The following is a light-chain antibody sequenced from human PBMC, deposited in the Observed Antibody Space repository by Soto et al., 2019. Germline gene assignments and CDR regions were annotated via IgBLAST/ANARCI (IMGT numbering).Light chain of an antibody. CDR2: DAS. Sequence: DIQMTQSPSTLSASVGVRVTITCRASQSISSWLAWYQQKPGKAPKFLIYDASSLESGVPSRFSGSGSGTEFTLTISSLQPDDFATYYCQQYNSYPITFGPGTKVDVK. V-gene: IGKV1-5*01. J-gene: IGKJ3*01. CDR1: QSISSW. CDR3: QQYNSYPIT.